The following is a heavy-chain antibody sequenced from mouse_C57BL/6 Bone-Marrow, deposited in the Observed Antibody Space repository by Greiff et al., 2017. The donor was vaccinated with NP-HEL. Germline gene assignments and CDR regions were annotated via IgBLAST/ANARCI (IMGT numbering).Heavy chain of an antibody. CDR3: ARKDYDGEAFAY. D-gene: IGHD2-4*01. Sequence: DVKLVESGGGLVKPGGSLKLSCAASGFTFSDYGMHWVRQAPEKGLEWVAYISSGSSTIYYADTVKGRFTISRDNAKNTLFLQMTSLRSEDTAMYYCARKDYDGEAFAYWGQGTLVTVSA. CDR1: GFTFSDYG. V-gene: IGHV5-17*01. CDR2: ISSGSSTI. J-gene: IGHJ3*01.